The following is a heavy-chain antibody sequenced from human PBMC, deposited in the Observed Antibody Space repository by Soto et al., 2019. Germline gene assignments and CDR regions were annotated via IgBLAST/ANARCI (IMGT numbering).Heavy chain of an antibody. CDR1: GYTFTSYY. CDR3: AREDYYDSSGEPRAFES. CDR2: INPSGGST. Sequence: ASVKVSCKASGYTFTSYYMHWVRQAPGQGLEWMGIINPSGGSTSYAQKFQGRVTMTRDTSTSTVYMELSSLRSEDTAVYYCAREDYYDSSGEPRAFESWGQGTMVTVSS. D-gene: IGHD3-22*01. V-gene: IGHV1-46*03. J-gene: IGHJ3*02.